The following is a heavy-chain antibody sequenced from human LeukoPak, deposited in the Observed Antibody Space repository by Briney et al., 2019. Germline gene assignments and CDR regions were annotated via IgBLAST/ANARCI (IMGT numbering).Heavy chain of an antibody. V-gene: IGHV1-69*04. D-gene: IGHD4-17*01. CDR2: IIPILGIA. J-gene: IGHJ5*02. CDR3: ARERERVNYGDYP. CDR1: GGTFSSYA. Sequence: GSSVKVSCKASGGTFSSYAISWVRQAPGQGLEWMGRIIPILGIANYAQKFQGRVTITADKSTSTAYMELSSLRSEDTAVYYCARERERVNYGDYPWGQGTLVTVSS.